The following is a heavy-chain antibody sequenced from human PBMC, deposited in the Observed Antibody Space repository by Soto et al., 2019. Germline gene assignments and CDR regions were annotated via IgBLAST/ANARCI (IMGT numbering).Heavy chain of an antibody. CDR1: GFTFSSYA. J-gene: IGHJ4*02. D-gene: IGHD2-15*01. CDR2: ISSSGDTT. V-gene: IGHV3-23*01. CDR3: AKRIGDY. Sequence: EVQLLESGGGLVQPGGSLRLSCAASGFTFSSYAMSWVRQAPGEGLEWVSAISSSGDTTYYADSVAGRFTISRDNSKKIVYLQMNNLRAEDTAVYYCAKRIGDYWGQGTLVTVSS.